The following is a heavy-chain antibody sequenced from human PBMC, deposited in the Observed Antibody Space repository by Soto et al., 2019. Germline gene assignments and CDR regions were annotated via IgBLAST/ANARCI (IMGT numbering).Heavy chain of an antibody. Sequence: GGSLRLSCATSGLTFSNYAMSWVRQAPGGGLEWVSSMSGSSSTTYYADSVRGRFTISRDRSKNTLYLQMSSLRAEDTALYYCAKNQERELPRVIDFWGQGTLVTVPQ. CDR2: MSGSSSTT. CDR3: AKNQERELPRVIDF. J-gene: IGHJ4*02. CDR1: GLTFSNYA. D-gene: IGHD1-7*01. V-gene: IGHV3-23*01.